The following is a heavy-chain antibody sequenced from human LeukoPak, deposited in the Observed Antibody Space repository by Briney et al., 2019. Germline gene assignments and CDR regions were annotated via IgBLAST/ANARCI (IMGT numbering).Heavy chain of an antibody. J-gene: IGHJ4*02. V-gene: IGHV1-69*05. CDR1: GGTFSSYA. D-gene: IGHD4-23*01. CDR2: IIPIFGTA. Sequence: SVKVSCKASGGTFSSYAISWVRQAPGQGLEWMGGIIPIFGTANYAQKFQGRVTITTDESTSTAYMELSSLRSEDTAVYYCAAAYGGKTPCRYWGQGTLVTVPS. CDR3: AAAYGGKTPCRY.